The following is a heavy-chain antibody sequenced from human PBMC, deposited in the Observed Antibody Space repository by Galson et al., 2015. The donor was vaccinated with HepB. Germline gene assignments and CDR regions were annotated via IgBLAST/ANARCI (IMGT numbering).Heavy chain of an antibody. CDR2: TYYRSKWYN. CDR3: ARSLAGSCYYRHFDY. J-gene: IGHJ4*02. Sequence: CAISADSVSSNSVVWNWIRLSPSAGLEWLGRTYYRSKWYNDHAVSVKSRITINPDTSKNQFSLQLNSVTPEDTDVYYCARSLAGSCYYRHFDYWGQGTLVTVSS. V-gene: IGHV6-1*01. CDR1: ADSVSSNSVV. D-gene: IGHD3-22*01.